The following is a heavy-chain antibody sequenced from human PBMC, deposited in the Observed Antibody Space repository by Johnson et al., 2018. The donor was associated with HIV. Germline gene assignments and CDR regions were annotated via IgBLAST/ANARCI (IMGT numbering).Heavy chain of an antibody. CDR1: GLSFSNFG. V-gene: IGHV3-30*03. Sequence: QVQLVESGGGVVQPGKSLTLSCVVSGLSFSNFGIHWVRQAPGKGPEWVAVISFDVNLRKYADSVKGRFTISSDNSKNTLYLQMTSLRQDDTAVYWCYCTDHVGAGSESKGTFDAWGQGTMVTVSS. D-gene: IGHD3-10*01. CDR2: ISFDVNLR. CDR3: YCTDHVGAGSESKGTFDA. J-gene: IGHJ3*01.